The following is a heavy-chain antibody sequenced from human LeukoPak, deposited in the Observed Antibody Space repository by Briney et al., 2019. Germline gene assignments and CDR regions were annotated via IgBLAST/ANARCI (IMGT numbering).Heavy chain of an antibody. V-gene: IGHV4-59*01. J-gene: IGHJ4*02. CDR1: GGSISSYY. D-gene: IGHD3-3*01. CDR3: ARDHQLTYYDFWSGSNDY. CDR2: IYYGGST. Sequence: SETLSLTCTVSGGSISSYYWSWIRQPPGKGLEWIGYIYYGGSTNYNPSLKSRVTISVDTSKNQFSLKLSSVTAADTAVYYCARDHQLTYYDFWSGSNDYWGQGTLVTVSS.